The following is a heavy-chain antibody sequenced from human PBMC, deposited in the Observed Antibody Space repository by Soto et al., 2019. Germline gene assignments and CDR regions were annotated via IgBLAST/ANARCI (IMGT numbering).Heavy chain of an antibody. J-gene: IGHJ4*02. D-gene: IGHD3-9*01. CDR3: ARNDILTGYSLFDY. CDR2: IYYSGST. CDR1: GGSISSYY. V-gene: IGHV4-59*01. Sequence: SETLSLTCTVSGGSISSYYWSWIRQPPGKGLEWIGYIYYSGSTNYNPSLKSRVTISVDTSKNQFSLKLSSVTAADTAVYYCARNDILTGYSLFDYWGQGTLVTVSS.